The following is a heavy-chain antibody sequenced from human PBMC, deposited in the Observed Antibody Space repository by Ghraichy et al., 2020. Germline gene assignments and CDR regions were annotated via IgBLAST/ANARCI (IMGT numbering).Heavy chain of an antibody. V-gene: IGHV3-48*04. D-gene: IGHD2-15*01. CDR3: VRDGCSGRTCTFYN. CDR2: IGSGGSSS. Sequence: ETLSLTCAASGFTFRSYSMTLVRQAPGKGLEWVSYIGSGGSSSYYADSVKGRFTISRDNAKNSVYLDMKSLRAEDTALYYCVRDGCSGRTCTFYNWGQGALVTVSS. J-gene: IGHJ4*02. CDR1: GFTFRSYS.